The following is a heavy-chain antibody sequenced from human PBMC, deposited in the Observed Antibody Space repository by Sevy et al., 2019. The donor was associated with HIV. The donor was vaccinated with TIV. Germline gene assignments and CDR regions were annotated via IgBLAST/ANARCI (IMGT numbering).Heavy chain of an antibody. CDR2: ISYDGSNK. CDR3: ARALSGAGATTIDY. D-gene: IGHD1-26*01. J-gene: IGHJ4*02. V-gene: IGHV3-30*04. Sequence: GGSLRLSCAASGFTFSSYAMHWVRQAPGKGLEWVAVISYDGSNKYYADSVKGRFTISRDNSKNTLYLQMNSLRAEDTAVYYCARALSGAGATTIDYWGQGTLVTISS. CDR1: GFTFSSYA.